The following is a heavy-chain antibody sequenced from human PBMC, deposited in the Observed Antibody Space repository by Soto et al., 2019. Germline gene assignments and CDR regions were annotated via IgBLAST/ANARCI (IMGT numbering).Heavy chain of an antibody. Sequence: QVHLVESGGGGVQPGRSKRLSCVVSGFTFNDYAIHWVRQAPGKGLEWVAVISFDGNNKFYADSVKGRFTISRDRSKTTAYLQMNNRSAEDTAVYYCARDHWDCSGGGCNPHQLNFFAMDVWGQGTTVTVSS. CDR2: ISFDGNNK. D-gene: IGHD2-15*01. CDR1: GFTFNDYA. J-gene: IGHJ6*02. V-gene: IGHV3-30*03. CDR3: ARDHWDCSGGGCNPHQLNFFAMDV.